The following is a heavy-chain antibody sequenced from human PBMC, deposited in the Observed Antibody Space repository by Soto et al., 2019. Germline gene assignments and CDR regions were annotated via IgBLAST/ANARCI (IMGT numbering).Heavy chain of an antibody. V-gene: IGHV4-34*01. J-gene: IGHJ6*02. CDR1: GGSFSGYY. CDR2: INHSGST. CDR3: ARGWSESYGMDV. Sequence: PSETLSLTCAVYGGSFSGYYWSWIRQPPGKGLEWIGEINHSGSTNYNPSLKSRVTISVDTSKNQFSLKLSSVTAADTAVYYCARGWSESYGMDVWGQGTTVTVS. D-gene: IGHD2-8*02.